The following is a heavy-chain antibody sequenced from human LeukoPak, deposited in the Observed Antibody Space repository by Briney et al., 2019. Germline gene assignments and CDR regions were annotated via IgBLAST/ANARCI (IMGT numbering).Heavy chain of an antibody. D-gene: IGHD3-22*01. CDR2: ISSSSSYI. J-gene: IGHJ4*02. CDR3: AKEHYYDDIGGDY. Sequence: PGGSLRLSCAASGFTFSSYSMNWVRQAPGKGLEWVSSISSSSSYIYYADSVKGRFTISRDNSKNTLYLQMNSLRAEDTAVYYCAKEHYYDDIGGDYWGQGTLVTVSS. V-gene: IGHV3-21*04. CDR1: GFTFSSYS.